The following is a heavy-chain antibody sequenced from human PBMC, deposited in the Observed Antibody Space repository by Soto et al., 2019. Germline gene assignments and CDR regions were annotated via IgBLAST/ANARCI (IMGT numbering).Heavy chain of an antibody. J-gene: IGHJ4*02. D-gene: IGHD3-22*01. Sequence: SVKVSCKASGGTFSSYAISWVRQAPGQGLEWMGGIIPIFGTANYAQKFQGRVTITADKSTSTAYMELSSLRSEDTAVYYCASWGYDSSGYLGYFDYWGQGTLVTVSS. CDR3: ASWGYDSSGYLGYFDY. CDR1: GGTFSSYA. V-gene: IGHV1-69*06. CDR2: IIPIFGTA.